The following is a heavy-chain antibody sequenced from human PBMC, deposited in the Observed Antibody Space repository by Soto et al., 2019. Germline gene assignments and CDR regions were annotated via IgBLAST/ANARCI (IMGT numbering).Heavy chain of an antibody. Sequence: PGGSLRLSCAASGFTFSSYAMSWVRQAPGKGLEWVSAISGSGGSTYYADSVKGRFTISRDNSKNTLYLQMNSLRAEDTAVYYCAKDPVKAMTTVSGAGEMGHIDYYGMDVWGQGTTVTVSS. D-gene: IGHD4-17*01. CDR3: AKDPVKAMTTVSGAGEMGHIDYYGMDV. J-gene: IGHJ6*02. V-gene: IGHV3-23*01. CDR1: GFTFSSYA. CDR2: ISGSGGST.